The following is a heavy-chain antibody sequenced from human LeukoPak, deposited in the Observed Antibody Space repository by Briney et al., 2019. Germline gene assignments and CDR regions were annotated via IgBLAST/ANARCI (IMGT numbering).Heavy chain of an antibody. J-gene: IGHJ4*02. D-gene: IGHD3-22*01. CDR3: ARSLVVVITTEGNYFDY. Sequence: GGSLRLSCVASGFTFSNFWMSWVRQAPGKGLEWVTNIKVDGSEKYYADSVKGRFTISRDNAENSLYLQMNSLRAEDTAVYYCARSLVVVITTEGNYFDYWGQGTLVTVSS. V-gene: IGHV3-7*03. CDR1: GFTFSNFW. CDR2: IKVDGSEK.